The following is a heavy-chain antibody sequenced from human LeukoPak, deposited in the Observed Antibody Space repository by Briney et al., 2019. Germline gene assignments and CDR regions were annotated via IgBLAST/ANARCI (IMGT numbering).Heavy chain of an antibody. CDR3: AREGGVVRGVWRYGMDV. J-gene: IGHJ6*04. CDR1: GYTFTSYY. Sequence: ASVKVFWKASGYTFTSYYMHWVRQAPGQGLEWMAIINPSGGSTSYAQKFQGRVTMTRDTSTSTVYMELSSLKSEDTAVYYCAREGGVVRGVWRYGMDVWGKGTTVTVSS. V-gene: IGHV1-46*01. D-gene: IGHD3-10*01. CDR2: INPSGGST.